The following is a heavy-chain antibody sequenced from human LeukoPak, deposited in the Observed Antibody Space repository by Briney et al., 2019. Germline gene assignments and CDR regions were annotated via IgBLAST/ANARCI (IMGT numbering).Heavy chain of an antibody. CDR3: TCSGSYGLSNWFDP. CDR2: FDPEDGET. V-gene: IGHV1-24*01. J-gene: IGHJ5*02. Sequence: GASVKVSCKVSGYTLTELSMHWVRQAPGKGLEWMGGFDPEDGETIYAQKFQGRVTMTEDTSTDTAYMELSSLRSEDTAVYYCTCSGSYGLSNWFDPWGQGTLVTVSS. D-gene: IGHD3-10*02. CDR1: GYTLTELS.